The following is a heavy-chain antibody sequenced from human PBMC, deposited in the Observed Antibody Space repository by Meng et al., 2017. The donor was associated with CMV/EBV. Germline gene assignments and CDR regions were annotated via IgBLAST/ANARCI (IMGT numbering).Heavy chain of an antibody. D-gene: IGHD6-13*01. V-gene: IGHV3-15*07. CDR3: TTDRSSWYGNWFDP. J-gene: IGHJ5*02. CDR1: GFTFSTAW. CDR2: IKSKTDGGTT. Sequence: SGFTFSTAWMNWVRQAPGKGLEWVGRIKSKTDGGTTDYAAPVKDRFTISRDDSKNTLYLQMNSLKTEDTAVYYCTTDRSSWYGNWFDPWGQGTLVTVSS.